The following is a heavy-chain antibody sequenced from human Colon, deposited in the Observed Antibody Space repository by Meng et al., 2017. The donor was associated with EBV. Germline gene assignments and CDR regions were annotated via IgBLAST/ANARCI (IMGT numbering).Heavy chain of an antibody. CDR1: GVSIRRHIR. V-gene: IGHV4-4*02. CDR2: IDDSGST. D-gene: IGHD1-26*01. J-gene: IGHJ4*02. Sequence: QEVDPVVVKPSGTLSLPCGVSGVSIRRHIRWSWVRQPPGKGLEWIGEIDDSGSTNYNPSLNSRISISLDKSKNHFSLKVNSVTAADTAVYYCARGKQDAWELLAYWGQGALVTVSS. CDR3: ARGKQDAWELLAY.